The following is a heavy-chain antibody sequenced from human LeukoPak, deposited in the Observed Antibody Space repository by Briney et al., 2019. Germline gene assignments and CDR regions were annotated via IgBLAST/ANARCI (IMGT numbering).Heavy chain of an antibody. CDR1: GGTFSSYA. Sequence: GASVKVSCKASGGTFSSYAISWVRQAPGQGLEWMGGIIPIFGTANYAQKLQGRVTITADESTSTAYMELSSLRSEDTAVYYCARERGDIVVVPAAGLYNWFDPWGQGTLVTVSS. CDR2: IIPIFGTA. CDR3: ARERGDIVVVPAAGLYNWFDP. J-gene: IGHJ5*02. V-gene: IGHV1-69*13. D-gene: IGHD2-2*01.